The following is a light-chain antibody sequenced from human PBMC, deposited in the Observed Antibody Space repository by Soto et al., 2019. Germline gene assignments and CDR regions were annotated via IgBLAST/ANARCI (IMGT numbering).Light chain of an antibody. CDR3: QQYGSAPRT. CDR2: GAS. J-gene: IGKJ1*01. CDR1: QTVHSGY. Sequence: EIVLTQSPGTLSLSPGERATLSCRASQTVHSGYLVWYQQKPGQAPRLLIYGASTRATVIPDRFSGSGSGTDFTLTISRLEPEDSAVYYCQQYGSAPRTFGQGTKVEVK. V-gene: IGKV3-20*01.